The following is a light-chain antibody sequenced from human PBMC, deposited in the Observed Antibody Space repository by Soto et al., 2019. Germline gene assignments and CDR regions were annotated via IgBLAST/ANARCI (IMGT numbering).Light chain of an antibody. J-gene: IGLJ3*02. V-gene: IGLV2-8*01. CDR3: NSHGGSNNFWV. CDR1: SSDVGAYNS. CDR2: EVN. Sequence: QSALTQPPSASGSPRQSVTISCTGTSSDVGAYNSVSWYQQHPGKAPRLMIYEVNKRPSGVPDRFSGSKSGNMASLTVSGLQAEDEADYYCNSHGGSNNFWVFGGGTKVTVL.